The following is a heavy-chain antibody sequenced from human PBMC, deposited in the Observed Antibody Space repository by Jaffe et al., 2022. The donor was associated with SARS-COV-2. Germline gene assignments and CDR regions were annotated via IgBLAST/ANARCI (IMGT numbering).Heavy chain of an antibody. CDR3: ASGHYDILTGHPGGGDAFDI. Sequence: QLQLQESGSGLVKPSQTLSLTCAVSGGSISSGGYSWSWIRQPPGKGLEWIGYIYHSGSTYYNPSLKSRVTISVDRSKNQFSLKLSSVTAADTAVYYCASGHYDILTGHPGGGDAFDIWGQGTMVTVSS. J-gene: IGHJ3*02. D-gene: IGHD3-9*01. V-gene: IGHV4-30-2*01. CDR1: GGSISSGGYS. CDR2: IYHSGST.